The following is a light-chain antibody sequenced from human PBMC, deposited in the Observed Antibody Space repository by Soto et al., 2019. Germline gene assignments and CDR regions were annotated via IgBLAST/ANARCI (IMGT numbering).Light chain of an antibody. CDR2: LGS. V-gene: IGKV2-28*01. CDR1: QRLLHSNGNNF. Sequence: EIVMTQSPPSLTVTPGEPASISCRPSQRLLHSNGNNFLDWYLQKPGQSPQLLIYLGSNRASGVPDRVSGSEAGTDFTLKISRVEAEDVGVYYCMQALQTPYTFGQGTKVDIK. CDR3: MQALQTPYT. J-gene: IGKJ2*01.